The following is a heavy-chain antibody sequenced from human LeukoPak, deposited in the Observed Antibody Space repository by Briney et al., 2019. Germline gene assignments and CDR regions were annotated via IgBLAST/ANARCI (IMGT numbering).Heavy chain of an antibody. J-gene: IGHJ4*02. CDR2: INPNSGGT. D-gene: IGHD6-19*01. V-gene: IGHV1-2*02. Sequence: ASVKVSCKASGYTFTGYYMHWVRLAPGQGLEWMGWINPNSGGTNYAQKFQGRVTMTRDTSISTAYMELSRLRSDDTAVYYCARSTSSRYSSGWRGSDYWGQGTLVTVSS. CDR1: GYTFTGYY. CDR3: ARSTSSRYSSGWRGSDY.